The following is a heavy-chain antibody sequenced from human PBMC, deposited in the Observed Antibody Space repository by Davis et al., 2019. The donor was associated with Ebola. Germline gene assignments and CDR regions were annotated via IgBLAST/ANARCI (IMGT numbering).Heavy chain of an antibody. V-gene: IGHV4-39*07. CDR2: INHSGST. CDR3: ATSGAATRQYYYYGMDV. D-gene: IGHD2-15*01. J-gene: IGHJ6*02. Sequence: MPSETLSLTCTVSGGSISSGGYYWSWIRQPPGKGLEWIGEINHSGSTNYNPSLKSRVTISVDTSKNQFSLKLSSVTAADTAVYYCATSGAATRQYYYYGMDVWGQGTTVTVSS. CDR1: GGSISSGGYY.